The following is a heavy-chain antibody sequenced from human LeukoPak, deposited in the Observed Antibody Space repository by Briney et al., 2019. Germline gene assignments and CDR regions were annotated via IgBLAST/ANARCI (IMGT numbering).Heavy chain of an antibody. V-gene: IGHV3-21*01. D-gene: IGHD3-22*01. CDR2: ISSSSSYI. CDR3: ARDQDDSSSYYYWDAFDI. J-gene: IGHJ3*02. CDR1: GFTFSSYG. Sequence: GGSLRLSCAASGFTFSSYGMSWVRQAPGKGLEWVSSISSSSSYIYYADSVKGRFTISRDNAKNSLYLQMNSLRAEDTAVYYCARDQDDSSSYYYWDAFDIWGQGTMVTVSS.